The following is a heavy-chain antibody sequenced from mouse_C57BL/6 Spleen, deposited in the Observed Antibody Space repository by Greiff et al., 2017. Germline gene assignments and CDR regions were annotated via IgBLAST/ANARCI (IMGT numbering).Heavy chain of an antibody. Sequence: VQLQQSGPELVKPGASVKISCKASGYAFSSSWMNWVKQRPGKGLEWIGRIYPGDGDTNYNRKFKGKATLTADKSSSTAYMQLSSLTAEDSAVYLCASNYSPYYYTMDYWGQGTSVTVSS. CDR2: IYPGDGDT. CDR1: GYAFSSSW. J-gene: IGHJ4*01. CDR3: ASNYSPYYYTMDY. D-gene: IGHD1-3*01. V-gene: IGHV1-82*01.